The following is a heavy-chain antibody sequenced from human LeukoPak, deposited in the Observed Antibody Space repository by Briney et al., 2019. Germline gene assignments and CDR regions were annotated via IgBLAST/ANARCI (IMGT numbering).Heavy chain of an antibody. CDR1: GFTFSSYA. CDR2: ISGSGGST. D-gene: IGHD4-17*01. V-gene: IGHV3-23*01. J-gene: IGHJ4*02. Sequence: PGGSLRLSCAASGFTFSSYAMSWVRQAPWKGLEWVSAISGSGGSTYYADSVKGRFTISRDNSKNTLYLQMNSLRAEDTAVYYCAGSHHHYLYGYYYFDYWGQGTLVTVSS. CDR3: AGSHHHYLYGYYYFDY.